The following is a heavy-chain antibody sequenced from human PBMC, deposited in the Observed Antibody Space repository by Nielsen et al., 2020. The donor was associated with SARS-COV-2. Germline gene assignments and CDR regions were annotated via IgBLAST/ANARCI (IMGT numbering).Heavy chain of an antibody. D-gene: IGHD6-13*01. J-gene: IGHJ6*02. CDR2: ISYDGSNK. CDR3: ARVYSSSWLRYYYYGMDV. Sequence: GGSLRLSCAASGFTFSSYAMHWVRQAPGKGLEGVAVISYDGSNKYYADSVKGRFTISRDNSKNTLYLQMNSLRAEDTAVYYCARVYSSSWLRYYYYGMDVWGQGTTVTVSS. CDR1: GFTFSSYA. V-gene: IGHV3-30*04.